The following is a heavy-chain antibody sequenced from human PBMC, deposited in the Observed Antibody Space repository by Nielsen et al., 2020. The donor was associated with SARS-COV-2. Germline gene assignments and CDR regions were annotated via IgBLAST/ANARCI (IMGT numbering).Heavy chain of an antibody. D-gene: IGHD6-6*01. Sequence: GESLKISCAASGFTFSSYTLSWVRQTPGKGLERVAGISASGSTTDYADSVKGRFAISRDNSGNTLYLHMNSLRAEDTAVYYCTSAPRSSVPPPWDYWGQGILVTVSS. J-gene: IGHJ4*02. CDR3: TSAPRSSVPPPWDY. CDR1: GFTFSSYT. V-gene: IGHV3-23*01. CDR2: ISASGSTT.